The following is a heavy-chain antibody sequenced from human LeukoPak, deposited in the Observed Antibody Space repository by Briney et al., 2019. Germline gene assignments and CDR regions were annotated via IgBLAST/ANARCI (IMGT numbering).Heavy chain of an antibody. J-gene: IGHJ3*01. CDR3: ARGEAYYNKNVLPGAPLVF. CDR2: ISYDGRNE. Sequence: GGSLRLSCTGSGFTFSYHALHWVRQAPGKGLQWLTVISYDGRNEYYADSVTGRFTISRDNSKNTVFLQLNSLRVEDAAIYYCARGEAYYNKNVLPGAPLVFWGLGTLVTVSS. V-gene: IGHV3-30*04. D-gene: IGHD3-10*01. CDR1: GFTFSYHA.